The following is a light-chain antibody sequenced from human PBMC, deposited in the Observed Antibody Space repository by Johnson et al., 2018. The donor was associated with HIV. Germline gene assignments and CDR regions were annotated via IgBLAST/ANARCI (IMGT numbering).Light chain of an antibody. CDR2: DNN. CDR3: GTWDSSLSVPYV. J-gene: IGLJ1*01. CDR1: NSNIGHNY. V-gene: IGLV1-51*01. Sequence: QSVLTQPPSVSAAPGQKVTISCSGSNSNIGHNYVSWYQQLPGTAPKLLIYDNNKRPSGIPDRFSGSKSGTSATLGFTGLQTGDEADYYCGTWDSSLSVPYVFGTGTKVTVL.